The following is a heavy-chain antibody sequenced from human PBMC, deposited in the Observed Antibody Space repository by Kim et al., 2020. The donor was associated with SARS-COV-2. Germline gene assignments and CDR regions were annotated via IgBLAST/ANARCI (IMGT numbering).Heavy chain of an antibody. V-gene: IGHV4-30-2*01. CDR2: IYHSGST. J-gene: IGHJ5*02. CDR3: ARFRSSWFDP. CDR1: GGSISSGGYS. D-gene: IGHD6-13*01. Sequence: SETLSLTCAVSGGSISSGGYSWSWIRQPPGKGLEWIGYIYHSGSTYYNPSLKSRVTISVERSKNQFSLKLSSVTAADTAVYYCARFRSSWFDPWGQGTLV.